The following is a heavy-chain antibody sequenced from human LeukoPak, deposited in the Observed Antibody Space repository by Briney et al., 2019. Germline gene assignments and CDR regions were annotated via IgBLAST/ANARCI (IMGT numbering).Heavy chain of an antibody. V-gene: IGHV3-30*03. Sequence: HPGGSLRPSCAASGFTFSSYGMHWVRQAPGKGLEWVAVISYDGSNKYYADSVKGRFTISRDNSKNTLYLQMNSLRAEDTAVYYCASPLHSGSYQGDYYYYGMDVWGQGTTVTVSS. CDR1: GFTFSSYG. D-gene: IGHD1-26*01. CDR3: ASPLHSGSYQGDYYYYGMDV. CDR2: ISYDGSNK. J-gene: IGHJ6*02.